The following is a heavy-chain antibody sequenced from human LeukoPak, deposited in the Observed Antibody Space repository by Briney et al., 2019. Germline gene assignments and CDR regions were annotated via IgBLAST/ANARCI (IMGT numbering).Heavy chain of an antibody. CDR3: AREGTSGYDQQDY. Sequence: RASVKVSCKASGYTFTGYYMHWVRQAPGQGLEWMGWINPNSGGTNYAQKVQGSVTMTMDTFSSTAYMELRSLRSDDTAVYYCAREGTSGYDQQDYWGQGTLVTVSS. CDR2: INPNSGGT. D-gene: IGHD5-12*01. CDR1: GYTFTGYY. J-gene: IGHJ4*02. V-gene: IGHV1-2*02.